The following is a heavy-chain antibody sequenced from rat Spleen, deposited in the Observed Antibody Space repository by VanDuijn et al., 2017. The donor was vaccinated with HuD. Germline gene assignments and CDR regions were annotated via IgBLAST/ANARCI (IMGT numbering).Heavy chain of an antibody. V-gene: IGHV5-7*01. Sequence: EVQLVESGGGLVQPGRSLKLSCAASGFTFSDYNMAWVRQAPKKGLEWVATISPTGAITNYRDSVKGRFTISRDSSKSTLNLQMDSLRSEDTATYYCARHLGDYWGQGVMVTVSS. D-gene: IGHD4-6*01. CDR2: ISPTGAIT. J-gene: IGHJ2*01. CDR1: GFTFSDYN. CDR3: ARHLGDY.